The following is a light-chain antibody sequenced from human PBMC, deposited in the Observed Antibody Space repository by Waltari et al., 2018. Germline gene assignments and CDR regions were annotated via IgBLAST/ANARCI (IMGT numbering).Light chain of an antibody. CDR1: RGLSRY. J-gene: IGKJ1*01. CDR3: QQVNTYSWT. Sequence: DIHLTQSPSYLSASVGDRVTTTCRASRGLSRYLAWYQQKPGKAPKLLIYAASTLQSGVPLRFSGSGSGTEFTLTISSLQPEDFATYYCQQVNTYSWTFGQGTKVEIK. V-gene: IGKV1-9*01. CDR2: AAS.